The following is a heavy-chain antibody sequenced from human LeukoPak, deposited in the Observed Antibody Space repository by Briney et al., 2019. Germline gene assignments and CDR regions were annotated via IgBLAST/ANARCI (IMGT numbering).Heavy chain of an antibody. V-gene: IGHV4-38-2*02. CDR2: IYYSGST. CDR1: GYSITSGYY. Sequence: PSETLSLTCTVSGYSITSGYYWGWIRQPPGKGLEWIGSIYYSGSTYYNPSLKSRVTISVDTSKNQFSLKLSSVTAADTAVYYCARLLGTHINYFDPWGQGTLVTVSS. CDR3: ARLLGTHINYFDP. J-gene: IGHJ5*02. D-gene: IGHD2-21*01.